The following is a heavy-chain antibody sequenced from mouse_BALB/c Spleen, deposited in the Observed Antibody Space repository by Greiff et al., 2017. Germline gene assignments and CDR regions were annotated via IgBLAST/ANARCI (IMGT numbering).Heavy chain of an antibody. CDR2: IDPFNGGT. CDR1: GYSFTSYY. D-gene: IGHD4-1*01. Sequence: EVKLMESGPELMKPGASVKISCKASGYSFTSYYMHWVKQSHGKSLEWIGYIDPFNGGTSYNQKFKGKATLTVDKSSSTAYMHLSSLTSEDSAVYYCATNWDKDWFAYWGQGTLVTVSA. J-gene: IGHJ3*01. CDR3: ATNWDKDWFAY. V-gene: IGHV1S135*01.